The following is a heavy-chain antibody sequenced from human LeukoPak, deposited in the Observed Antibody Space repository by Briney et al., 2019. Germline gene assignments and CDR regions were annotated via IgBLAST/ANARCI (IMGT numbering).Heavy chain of an antibody. Sequence: SETLSLTCTVSGGSISSYYWSWIRQPPGKGLEWIGYIYYSGSTNYNPSLKSRVTISVDTSKNQFSLKLSSVTAADTAVYYCASTDPYYYDSSGYDAFDIWGQGTMVTVSS. V-gene: IGHV4-59*12. D-gene: IGHD3-22*01. CDR1: GGSISSYY. J-gene: IGHJ3*02. CDR2: IYYSGST. CDR3: ASTDPYYYDSSGYDAFDI.